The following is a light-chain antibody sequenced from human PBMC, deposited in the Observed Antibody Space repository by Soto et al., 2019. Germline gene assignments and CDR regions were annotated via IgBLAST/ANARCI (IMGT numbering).Light chain of an antibody. CDR3: QQYDNLPHT. J-gene: IGKJ4*01. CDR1: QDISNY. V-gene: IGKV1-33*01. Sequence: DGHLTQFQSSLSDSVGDRVTITWQASQDISNYLHWYQQKPGKAPKLLIYDASNMETGIPSRFSGNGSGTDFTFTISSLQPEDIATYYCQQYDNLPHTFCGVTKVDIK. CDR2: DAS.